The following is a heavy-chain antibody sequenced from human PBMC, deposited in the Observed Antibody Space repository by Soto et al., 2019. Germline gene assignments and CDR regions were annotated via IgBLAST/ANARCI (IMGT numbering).Heavy chain of an antibody. Sequence: SVKVSCKASGGTFSSYAISWVRQAPGQGLEWMGGIIPIFGTANYAQKFQGRVTITADESTSTAYMELSSLRSEDTAVYYCASLKLELHAFDIWGQGTMVTVS. CDR3: ASLKLELHAFDI. J-gene: IGHJ3*02. D-gene: IGHD1-7*01. V-gene: IGHV1-69*13. CDR1: GGTFSSYA. CDR2: IIPIFGTA.